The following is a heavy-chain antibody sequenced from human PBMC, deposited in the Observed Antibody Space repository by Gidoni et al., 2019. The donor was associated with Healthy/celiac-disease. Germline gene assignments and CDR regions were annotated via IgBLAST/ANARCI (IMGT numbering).Heavy chain of an antibody. V-gene: IGHV3-33*01. CDR3: ASEQWLVLAN. Sequence: QVQLVESGGGVVQPGRSLSLSCAASGFTFSSYGMHWVRQAPGKGLEWVAVIWYDGYNKYYADSVKGRFTVSRDNSKNTLYLQMNSLRAEDTAVYYCASEQWLVLANWGQGTLVTVSS. CDR1: GFTFSSYG. D-gene: IGHD6-19*01. CDR2: IWYDGYNK. J-gene: IGHJ4*02.